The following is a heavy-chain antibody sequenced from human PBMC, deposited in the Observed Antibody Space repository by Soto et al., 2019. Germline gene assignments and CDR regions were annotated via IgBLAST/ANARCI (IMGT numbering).Heavy chain of an antibody. CDR3: ARGGHYYDSRGFSSGPYYFDY. J-gene: IGHJ4*02. CDR2: ISAYNGNT. CDR1: GYTFTSYG. D-gene: IGHD3-22*01. Sequence: ASVKVSCKASGYTFTSYGISWVRQAPGQGLEWMGWISAYNGNTNYAQKLQGRVTMTTDTSTSTAYMELRSLRSDDTAVYYCARGGHYYDSRGFSSGPYYFDYWGRGTLVTVSS. V-gene: IGHV1-18*04.